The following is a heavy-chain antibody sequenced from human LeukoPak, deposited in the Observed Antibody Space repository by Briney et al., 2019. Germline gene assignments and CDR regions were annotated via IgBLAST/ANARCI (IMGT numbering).Heavy chain of an antibody. CDR2: ISGSGGST. Sequence: GGSLRLSCAASGFTFSSYAMSCVRQAPGKGLEWVSAISGSGGSTYYADSVRGRFTISRDNSKNTLYLQRNSLRAEDTAVYYCAKDTTVAGNYDYWGQGTLVTVSS. J-gene: IGHJ4*02. CDR1: GFTFSSYA. V-gene: IGHV3-23*01. D-gene: IGHD6-19*01. CDR3: AKDTTVAGNYDY.